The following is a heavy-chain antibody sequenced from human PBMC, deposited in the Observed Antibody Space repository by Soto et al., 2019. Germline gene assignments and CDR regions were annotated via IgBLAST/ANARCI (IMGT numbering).Heavy chain of an antibody. J-gene: IGHJ3*02. CDR1: GGSFSGYY. V-gene: IGHV4-34*01. Sequence: SETLSLTCAVYGGSFSGYYWSWIRHPPGKGLEWIGEINHSGSTNYNPSLKSRVTISVDTSKNQFSLKLSSVTAADTAVYYCARGLSIAAAGVAFDIWGQGTMVTVSS. CDR3: ARGLSIAAAGVAFDI. CDR2: INHSGST. D-gene: IGHD6-13*01.